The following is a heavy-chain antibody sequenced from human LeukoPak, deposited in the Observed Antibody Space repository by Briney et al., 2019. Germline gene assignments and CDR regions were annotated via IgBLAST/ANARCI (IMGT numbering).Heavy chain of an antibody. CDR1: GYSISSGYY. V-gene: IGHV4-38-2*02. CDR2: IFHSGST. D-gene: IGHD2-8*01. J-gene: IGHJ3*01. CDR3: ARDLHMYGNSFDF. Sequence: PSETLSLTCSGSGYSISSGYYWGWIRQPPGKGLEWIANIFHSGSTYYNPSLKSRVTISVDTSKNQFSLNLSSVTAADTAVYYCARDLHMYGNSFDFWGQGTMVTVSS.